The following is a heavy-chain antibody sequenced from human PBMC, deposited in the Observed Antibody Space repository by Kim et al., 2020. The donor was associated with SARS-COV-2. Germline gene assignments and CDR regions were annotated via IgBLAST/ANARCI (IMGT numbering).Heavy chain of an antibody. V-gene: IGHV3-53*01. CDR2: IYSGGST. D-gene: IGHD5-12*01. Sequence: GGSLRLSCAASGFTVSSNYMSWVRQAPGKGLEWVSVIYSGGSTYYADSVKGRFTISRDNSKNTLYLQMNSLRAEDTAVYYCARDASGYDDGRLDYWGQGTLVTVSS. J-gene: IGHJ4*02. CDR1: GFTVSSNY. CDR3: ARDASGYDDGRLDY.